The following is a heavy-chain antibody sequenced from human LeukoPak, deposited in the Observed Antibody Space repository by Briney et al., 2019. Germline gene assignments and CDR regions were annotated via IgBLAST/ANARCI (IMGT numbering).Heavy chain of an antibody. D-gene: IGHD4-17*01. V-gene: IGHV3-30*02. Sequence: PGGSLRLSCAASRFTFSSYGMHWVRQAPGKGLEWVAFIQYDGSNKYHADSVKGRFTISRDNSKNTLCLQMNSLRAEDTAVYYCAKEIWPTVTTPGHTHFDYWGQGTLVTVSS. CDR1: RFTFSSYG. J-gene: IGHJ4*02. CDR2: IQYDGSNK. CDR3: AKEIWPTVTTPGHTHFDY.